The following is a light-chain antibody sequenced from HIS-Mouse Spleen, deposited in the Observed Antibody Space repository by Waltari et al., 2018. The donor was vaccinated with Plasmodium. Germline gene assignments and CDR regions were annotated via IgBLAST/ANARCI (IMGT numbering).Light chain of an antibody. CDR1: QGISRY. CDR3: QQYYSYPLT. J-gene: IGKJ4*01. V-gene: IGKV1-8*01. Sequence: AIRMTQSPSSFSASTGDRVTITCRAIQGISRYLDWYQQKPGKDPKLLIYAASTLQSGVPSRFSGSGSGTDFTLTISCLQSEDFATYYCQQYYSYPLTFGGGTKVEIK. CDR2: AAS.